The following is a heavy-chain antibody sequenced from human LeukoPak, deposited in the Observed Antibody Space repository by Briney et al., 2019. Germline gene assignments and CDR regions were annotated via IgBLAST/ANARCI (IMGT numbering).Heavy chain of an antibody. D-gene: IGHD6-6*01. Sequence: SETLSLTCTVSGGSISSYYRSWIRQPPGKGLEWIGYIYYSGSTNYNPSLKSRVTISVDTSKNQFSLKLSSVTAADTAVYYCARDGSIAARGGWFDPWGQGTLVTVSS. CDR3: ARDGSIAARGGWFDP. CDR1: GGSISSYY. J-gene: IGHJ5*02. V-gene: IGHV4-59*01. CDR2: IYYSGST.